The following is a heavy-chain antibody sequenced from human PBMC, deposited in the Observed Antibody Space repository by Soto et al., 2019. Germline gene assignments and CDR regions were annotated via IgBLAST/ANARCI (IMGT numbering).Heavy chain of an antibody. CDR3: ARPDNYFFYMDV. J-gene: IGHJ6*03. CDR1: GGSISSHY. V-gene: IGHV4-59*08. Sequence: SETLSLTCNVSGGSISSHYWSWIRQPPGRGLEWIGYIYYTGSTNYNPSLKSRVSISVDTSYNQFSLRLRSVTAADTAVYYCARPDNYFFYMDVWGKGTTVT. CDR2: IYYTGST.